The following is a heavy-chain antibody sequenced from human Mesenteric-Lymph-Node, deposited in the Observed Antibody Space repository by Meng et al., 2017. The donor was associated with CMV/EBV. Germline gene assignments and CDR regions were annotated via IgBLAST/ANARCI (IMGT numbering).Heavy chain of an antibody. Sequence: GGSLRLSCAASGFTFNNYAMHWVRQAPGKGLEWVAVISSDGSNKYYADSVKGRFTISRDNSKNTLYLQMNSLRPEDTAVYYCASPTVTTSGYYYYYGMDVWGQGTTVTVSS. V-gene: IGHV3-30-3*01. CDR1: GFTFNNYA. J-gene: IGHJ6*02. CDR3: ASPTVTTSGYYYYYGMDV. CDR2: ISSDGSNK. D-gene: IGHD4-17*01.